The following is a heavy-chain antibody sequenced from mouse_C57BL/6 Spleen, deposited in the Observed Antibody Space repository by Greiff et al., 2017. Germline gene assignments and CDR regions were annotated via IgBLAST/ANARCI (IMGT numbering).Heavy chain of an antibody. CDR3: ARKDYDVEPYAMDY. Sequence: VQLQQPGAELVQPGASVKLSCQASGYTFTSYWMHWVQQRPGPGLEWIGMIHPNSGSTNYNEKFKSKATLTVDKSSSTAYMQLSSLTSEDSAVYYCARKDYDVEPYAMDYWGQGTSVTV. D-gene: IGHD2-4*01. CDR1: GYTFTSYW. CDR2: IHPNSGST. J-gene: IGHJ4*01. V-gene: IGHV1-64*01.